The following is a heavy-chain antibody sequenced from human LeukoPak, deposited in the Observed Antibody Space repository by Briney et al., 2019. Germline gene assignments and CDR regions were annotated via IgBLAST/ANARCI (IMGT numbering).Heavy chain of an antibody. J-gene: IGHJ3*02. Sequence: PSETLSLTCTVSGGSISSSSYYWGWIRQPPGKGLEWIGSIYYSGSTYYNPSLKSRVTISVDTSKNQFSLKLSSVTAADTAVYYCAGHSIPIVVVPAAIGAIHAFDIWGQGTMVTVSS. D-gene: IGHD2-2*02. CDR3: AGHSIPIVVVPAAIGAIHAFDI. CDR2: IYYSGST. V-gene: IGHV4-39*01. CDR1: GGSISSSSYY.